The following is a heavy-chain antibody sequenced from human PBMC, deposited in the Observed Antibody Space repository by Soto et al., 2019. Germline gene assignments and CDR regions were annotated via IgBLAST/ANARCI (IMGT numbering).Heavy chain of an antibody. Sequence: GASVKVSCKTFGYTFTIHGISWVRQAPGQGLEWMGWISAYNGHTNYAQKLQGRVTMTMDTSRNTAFMELRGLRSDDTAVYYCARADTLTGTTQYYFDYWGQGTLVTVSS. CDR1: GYTFTIHG. J-gene: IGHJ4*01. CDR3: ARADTLTGTTQYYFDY. D-gene: IGHD1-20*01. CDR2: ISAYNGHT. V-gene: IGHV1-18*01.